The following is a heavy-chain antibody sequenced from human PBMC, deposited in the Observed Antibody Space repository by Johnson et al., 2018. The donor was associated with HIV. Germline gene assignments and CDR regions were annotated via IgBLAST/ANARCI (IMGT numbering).Heavy chain of an antibody. CDR3: ARAYSYGVFDI. D-gene: IGHD5-18*01. Sequence: VQLVESGGGVERPGGSLRLSCAASGFTFSSYAMHWVSQATGKGLEWVSAIGTAGDTYYPGSVKGRFTISRENAKNSLYLQMNSLRAEDTALYYCARAYSYGVFDIWGQGTMVTVSS. V-gene: IGHV3-13*01. CDR1: GFTFSSYA. CDR2: IGTAGDT. J-gene: IGHJ3*02.